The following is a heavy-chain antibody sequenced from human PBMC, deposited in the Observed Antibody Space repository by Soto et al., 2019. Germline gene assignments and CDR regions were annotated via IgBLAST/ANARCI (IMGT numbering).Heavy chain of an antibody. CDR3: ARDLPH. V-gene: IGHV3-48*02. CDR1: GFPFSSYA. J-gene: IGHJ4*02. CDR2: INGASTTT. Sequence: DVPLVGSGGGLVQPGGSLRLSCVASGFPFSSYAMHWVRQAPGKGLEWISYINGASTTTFYADSVKGRFTVSRDNAKNSVYLQMSSLRHEDTAFYYCARDLPHWGQGMVVTVSS.